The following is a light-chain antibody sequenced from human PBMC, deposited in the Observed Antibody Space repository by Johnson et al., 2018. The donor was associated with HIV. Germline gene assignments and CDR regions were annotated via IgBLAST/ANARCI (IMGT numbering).Light chain of an antibody. CDR2: DND. V-gene: IGLV1-51*01. J-gene: IGLJ1*01. CDR3: GTWDTSLNAYV. CDR1: SSNIGNNY. Sequence: QSILTQPPSVSAAPGQKVTISCSGSSSNIGNNYVSWYQQLPGTAPKLLIYDNDKRPSGIPDRFSGSKSGTSATLGITGLQTRDEADYYCGTWDTSLNAYVFGTGTKVTVL.